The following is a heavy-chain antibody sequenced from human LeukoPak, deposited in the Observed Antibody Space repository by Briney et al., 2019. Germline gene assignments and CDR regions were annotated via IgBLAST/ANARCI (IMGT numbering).Heavy chain of an antibody. D-gene: IGHD1-26*01. V-gene: IGHV3-23*01. CDR1: GFTFSSYA. CDR2: ISGSGGST. J-gene: IGHJ1*01. Sequence: PWGSLRLSCAASGFTFSSYAMSWVRQAPGKGLEWVSAISGSGGSTYYADSVKGRFTISRDNSKNTLYMQMNSLRAEDTAVYYCAKDSGSYHPEYFQHWGQGTLVTVSS. CDR3: AKDSGSYHPEYFQH.